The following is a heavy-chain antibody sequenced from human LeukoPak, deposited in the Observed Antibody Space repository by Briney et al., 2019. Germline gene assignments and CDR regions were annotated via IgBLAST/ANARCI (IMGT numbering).Heavy chain of an antibody. CDR2: ISWNRGSI. V-gene: IGHV3-9*03. CDR3: AKGARLRANSYYFDS. CDR1: GFTFDDYA. J-gene: IGHJ4*02. Sequence: GGSLRLSCAASGFTFDDYAMHWVRQAPGKGLEWVSGISWNRGSIGYADSVKGRFTISRDNAKNSLYLQMNRLRADDMALYYCAKGARLRANSYYFDSWGQGTLVTVSS. D-gene: IGHD5-12*01.